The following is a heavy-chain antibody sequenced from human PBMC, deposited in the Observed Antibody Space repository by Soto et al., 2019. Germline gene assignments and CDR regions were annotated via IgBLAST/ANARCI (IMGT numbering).Heavy chain of an antibody. CDR1: GFTFSTYG. CDR2: ISYDGYLK. V-gene: IGHV3-30*18. CDR3: AKDFKVSGSHYGTLNYYYGMDV. J-gene: IGHJ6*02. D-gene: IGHD3-10*01. Sequence: GGSLRLSCAASGFTFSTYGMQWVRQAPGKGLEWVAVISYDGYLKYYVDAVKGRFTVARDNSKNTLFLEMNSLRVEDTAAYFCAKDFKVSGSHYGTLNYYYGMDVWGQGTTVTVSS.